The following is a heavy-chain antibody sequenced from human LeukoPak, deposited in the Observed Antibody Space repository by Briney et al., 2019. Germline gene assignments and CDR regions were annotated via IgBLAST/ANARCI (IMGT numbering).Heavy chain of an antibody. J-gene: IGHJ4*02. V-gene: IGHV1-2*02. CDR3: AKDILAYYYGSGSPAWVDY. Sequence: GASVKVSCKASGYTFTGYYMHWVRQAPGQGLEWMGWINPNSGGTNYAQKFQGRVTMTRDTSISTAYMELSRLRSDDTALYYCAKDILAYYYGSGSPAWVDYWGQGTLVTVSS. CDR1: GYTFTGYY. D-gene: IGHD3-10*01. CDR2: INPNSGGT.